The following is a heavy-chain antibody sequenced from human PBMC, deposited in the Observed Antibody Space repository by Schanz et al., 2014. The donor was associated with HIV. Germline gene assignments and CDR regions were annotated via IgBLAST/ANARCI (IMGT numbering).Heavy chain of an antibody. J-gene: IGHJ6*02. Sequence: LQESGPGLVKPSETLSLTCIVSGDSISSPYYWSWVRQPAGKGLEWVGRTSASGTTTYSPSLASRVTMSVDVSKNHFSLNLSSVTAADTAVYYCARAYCSGGSCFAGYGLDAWGQGTTVIVSS. CDR2: TSASGTT. V-gene: IGHV4-4*07. CDR3: ARAYCSGGSCFAGYGLDA. CDR1: GDSISSPYY. D-gene: IGHD2-15*01.